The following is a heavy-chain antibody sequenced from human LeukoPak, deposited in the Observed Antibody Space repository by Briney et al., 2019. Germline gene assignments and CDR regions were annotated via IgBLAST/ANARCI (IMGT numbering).Heavy chain of an antibody. Sequence: PSETLSLTCAVYGGSFSGYYWSWIRQPPGKGLEWIGEINHSGGTNSNPSLKGRVTLSVDLSKNHFSLKLTSVTAADTAVYYCARGQEATTGQFPDWFDPWGQGTLVTVSS. CDR3: ARGQEATTGQFPDWFDP. CDR2: INHSGGT. V-gene: IGHV4-34*01. CDR1: GGSFSGYY. D-gene: IGHD1-26*01. J-gene: IGHJ5*02.